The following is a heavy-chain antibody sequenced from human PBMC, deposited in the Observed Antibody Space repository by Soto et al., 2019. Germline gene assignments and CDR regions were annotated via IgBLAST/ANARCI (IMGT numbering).Heavy chain of an antibody. CDR3: ARRPSGEQGLDY. Sequence: SVTLSLTCAVSGGSISSGGYYWSLIHQHPGKGLEWIGYIYYSGSTYYNPSLKSRVTISVDTSKNQFSLKLSSVTAADTAVYYCARRPSGEQGLDYWGQGTLVTVSS. J-gene: IGHJ4*02. V-gene: IGHV4-31*11. CDR2: IYYSGST. CDR1: GGSISSGGYY.